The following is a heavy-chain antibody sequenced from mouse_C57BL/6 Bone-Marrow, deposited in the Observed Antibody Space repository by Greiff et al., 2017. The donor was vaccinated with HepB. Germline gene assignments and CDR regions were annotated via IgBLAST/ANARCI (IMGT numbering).Heavy chain of an antibody. CDR1: GYTFTGYW. J-gene: IGHJ3*01. CDR3: ARTGDYYGSSWFAY. V-gene: IGHV1-9*01. Sequence: QVQLQQSGAELMKPGASVKLSCKATGYTFTGYWIEWVKQRPGHGLEWIGEILPGSGSTNYNEKFKGKATLTADTYSNTAYMKLSSLTTEDSAIYYCARTGDYYGSSWFAYWGQGTLVTVSA. CDR2: ILPGSGST. D-gene: IGHD1-1*01.